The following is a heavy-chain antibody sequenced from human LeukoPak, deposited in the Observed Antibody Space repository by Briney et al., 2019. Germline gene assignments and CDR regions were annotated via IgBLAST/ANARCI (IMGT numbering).Heavy chain of an antibody. V-gene: IGHV3-30*18. J-gene: IGHJ4*02. D-gene: IGHD6-19*01. CDR1: GFTFSSYG. CDR2: ISYDGSNK. CDR3: AKDLLGQWPTVFDY. Sequence: GGSLRLSCAASGFTFSSYGMHWVRQAPGKGLEWVAVISYDGSNKYYADSVKGRFTNSRDNAKNSLYLQMNSLRAEDTAVYYCAKDLLGQWPTVFDYWGQGTLVTVSS.